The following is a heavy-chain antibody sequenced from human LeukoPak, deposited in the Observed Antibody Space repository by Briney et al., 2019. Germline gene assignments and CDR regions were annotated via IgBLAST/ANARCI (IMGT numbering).Heavy chain of an antibody. V-gene: IGHV4-4*07. Sequence: SETLSLTCTVSGGSISSYYWSWIRQPAGKGLEWIGRIYTSGSTNYNPSLKSRVTMSVDTSKNQFSLKLSSVTAADTAVYYCARDLAILLWFGESQPNWFDPWGQGTLVTVSS. D-gene: IGHD3-10*01. CDR2: IYTSGST. CDR1: GGSISSYY. J-gene: IGHJ5*02. CDR3: ARDLAILLWFGESQPNWFDP.